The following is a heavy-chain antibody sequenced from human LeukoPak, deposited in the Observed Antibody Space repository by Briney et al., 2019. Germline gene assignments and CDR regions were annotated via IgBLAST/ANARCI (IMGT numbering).Heavy chain of an antibody. J-gene: IGHJ4*02. V-gene: IGHV3-73*01. CDR3: TSGSGSYRDY. D-gene: IGHD1-26*01. Sequence: GGSLRLSCAASGFTLSGSAMHWVRQASGKGLEWVGRIRSKANSYATAYAASVKGRFTISRDDSKNTAYLQMNSLKTEDTAVYYCTSGSGSYRDYWGQGTLVTVSS. CDR1: GFTLSGSA. CDR2: IRSKANSYAT.